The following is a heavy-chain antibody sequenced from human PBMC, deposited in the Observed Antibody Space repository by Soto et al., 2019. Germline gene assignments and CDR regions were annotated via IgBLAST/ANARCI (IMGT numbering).Heavy chain of an antibody. CDR2: MSPKTANT. V-gene: IGHV1-8*01. D-gene: IGHD7-27*01. CDR1: GYTFTIYD. Sequence: GASVKVSCKASGYTFTIYDINWVRQTAGQGLEWMGWMSPKTANTGYAQKFQDRVTMTRSTSISTAYMELSSLTSEDTAVYYCTGGPPNWGFDSWGQGTPVTVSS. J-gene: IGHJ5*01. CDR3: TGGPPNWGFDS.